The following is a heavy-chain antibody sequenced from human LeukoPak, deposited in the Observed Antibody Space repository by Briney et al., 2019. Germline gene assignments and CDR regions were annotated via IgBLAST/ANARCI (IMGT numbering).Heavy chain of an antibody. CDR1: GFTFSSYE. D-gene: IGHD6-19*01. J-gene: IGHJ4*02. CDR2: ISSRGSTI. V-gene: IGHV3-48*03. CDR3: ARDDGSGCYHEDY. Sequence: PGGSLRLSCAASGFTFSSYEMNWVRQAPGKGLEWVSYISSRGSTIYYADSVKGRFTISRDNAKNSLYLQMNSLRAEDTAVYYCARDDGSGCYHEDYWGQGTLVTVSS.